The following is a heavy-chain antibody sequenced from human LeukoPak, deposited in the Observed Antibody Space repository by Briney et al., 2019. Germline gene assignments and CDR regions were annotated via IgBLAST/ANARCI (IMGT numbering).Heavy chain of an antibody. V-gene: IGHV3-20*04. J-gene: IGHJ4*02. Sequence: GGSLRLSCAASGFTFDDYGMSWVRQAPGKGLEWVSGINCNGGSTGYADSVKGRFTISRDNAKNSLYLQMNSLRAEDTALYYCARWVGREGYNYYFDYWGQGTLVTVSS. CDR2: INCNGGST. CDR1: GFTFDDYG. CDR3: ARWVGREGYNYYFDY. D-gene: IGHD5-24*01.